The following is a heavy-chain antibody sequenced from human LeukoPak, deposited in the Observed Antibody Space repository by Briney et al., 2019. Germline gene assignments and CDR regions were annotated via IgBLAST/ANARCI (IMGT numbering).Heavy chain of an antibody. Sequence: LETLSLTCTVSGGSISSNSYYWGWIRQPPGKGLEWIGYIYYSGSTNYNPSLKSRVTISVDTSKNHFSLKLSSVTAADTAVYYCARQPARMATIRGGLYYFDYWGQGTLVTVSS. CDR1: GGSISSNSYY. D-gene: IGHD5-24*01. CDR3: ARQPARMATIRGGLYYFDY. J-gene: IGHJ4*02. V-gene: IGHV4-61*05. CDR2: IYYSGST.